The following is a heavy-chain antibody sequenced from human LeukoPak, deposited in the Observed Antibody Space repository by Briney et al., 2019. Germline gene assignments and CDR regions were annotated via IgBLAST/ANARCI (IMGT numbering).Heavy chain of an antibody. V-gene: IGHV4-31*03. CDR2: IYYSRST. CDR3: ARDSGMNYDILTGYSARSNWFDP. Sequence: PSEILSLTCTVSGGSISSGGYYWSWIRQHPGKSLEWIGYIYYSRSTYYNPSLKSRATISVDTSKNQFSLKLSSVTAADTAVYYCARDSGMNYDILTGYSARSNWFDPWGQGTLVTVSS. D-gene: IGHD3-9*01. CDR1: GGSISSGGYY. J-gene: IGHJ5*02.